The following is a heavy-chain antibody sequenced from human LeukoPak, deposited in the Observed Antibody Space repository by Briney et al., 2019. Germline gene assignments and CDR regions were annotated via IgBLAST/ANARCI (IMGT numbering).Heavy chain of an antibody. Sequence: GRSLRLSCAASGFTFSSYAMNWVRQAPGKGLEWVSSISSSSSYIYYADSVKGRFTISRDNAKNSLYLQMNSLRAEDTAVYYCARARSYDSSGYYGYWGQGTLVTVSS. J-gene: IGHJ4*02. CDR3: ARARSYDSSGYYGY. V-gene: IGHV3-21*01. D-gene: IGHD3-22*01. CDR2: ISSSSSYI. CDR1: GFTFSSYA.